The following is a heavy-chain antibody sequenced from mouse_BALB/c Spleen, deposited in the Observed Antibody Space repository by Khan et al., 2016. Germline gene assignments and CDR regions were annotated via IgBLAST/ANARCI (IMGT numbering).Heavy chain of an antibody. CDR2: INTYTGEP. V-gene: IGHV9-1*02. CDR3: ARGYYGYDGYYFDY. J-gene: IGHJ2*01. D-gene: IGHD2-2*01. Sequence: QIQLVQSGPELKKPGETVKISCKASGYTFTNYGMNWVKQAPGKGLKWMGWINTYTGEPTYADDFKGRFAFSLETSASTAYLQINNLKNEDMATXYCARGYYGYDGYYFDYWGQGTTLTVSS. CDR1: GYTFTNYG.